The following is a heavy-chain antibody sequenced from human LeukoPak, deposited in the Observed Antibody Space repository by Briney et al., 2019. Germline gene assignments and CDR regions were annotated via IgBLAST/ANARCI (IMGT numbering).Heavy chain of an antibody. V-gene: IGHV3-48*04. CDR3: ARPRDGYNANFDY. CDR2: ISSNSSTI. D-gene: IGHD5-24*01. Sequence: GGSLRLSCAASGFTFSSYSMNWVRQAPGKGLEWVSYISSNSSTIYYADSVKGRFTISRDNAKNSLYLQMNSLRAEDTAVYYCARPRDGYNANFDYWGQGTLVTVSS. J-gene: IGHJ4*02. CDR1: GFTFSSYS.